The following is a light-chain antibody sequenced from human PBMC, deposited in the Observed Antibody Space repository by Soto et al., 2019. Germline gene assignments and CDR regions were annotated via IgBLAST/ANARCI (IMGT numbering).Light chain of an antibody. V-gene: IGKV1-5*03. CDR1: QRINSL. CDR2: KVS. Sequence: DIQMNQSPSTLSASVGDRVTITRRASQRINSLLAWYQQKPGKAPKFLIHKVSSLESGIPSRFSGSGSGTEFTLTITNLQPDDFATYYCQQSYSTLRTFGQGTKVDI. J-gene: IGKJ1*01. CDR3: QQSYSTLRT.